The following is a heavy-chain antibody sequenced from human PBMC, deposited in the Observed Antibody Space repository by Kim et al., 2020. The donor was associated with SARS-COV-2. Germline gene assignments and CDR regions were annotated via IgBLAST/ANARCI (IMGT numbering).Heavy chain of an antibody. J-gene: IGHJ4*02. V-gene: IGHV4-34*01. D-gene: IGHD3-10*01. CDR3: ARGSDSGSYYETLFDY. Sequence: SLKSRVTISVDPSKNQFSLKLGAGTAADTAVYYCARGSDSGSYYETLFDYWGQGTLVTVSS.